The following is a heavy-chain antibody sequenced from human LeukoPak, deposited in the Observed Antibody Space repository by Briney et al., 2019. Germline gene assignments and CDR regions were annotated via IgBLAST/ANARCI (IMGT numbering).Heavy chain of an antibody. CDR2: IYYSGST. J-gene: IGHJ4*02. D-gene: IGHD4-17*01. V-gene: IGHV4-59*08. CDR3: ARHPADYGDYPRYYFDY. CDR1: GGSISSYY. Sequence: SETLSLTCTVSGGSISSYYWSWIRQPPGKGLEWIGYIYYSGSTNYNPSLKSRVTISVDTSKNQLSLKLSSVTAADTAVYYCARHPADYGDYPRYYFDYWGQETLVTVSS.